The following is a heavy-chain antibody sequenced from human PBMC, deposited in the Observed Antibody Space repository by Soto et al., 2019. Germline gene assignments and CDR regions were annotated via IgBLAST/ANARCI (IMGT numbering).Heavy chain of an antibody. D-gene: IGHD4-17*01. Sequence: EIQLVESGGGLTQPGGSLRLSCAVSGFTVSDNHVTWVRQATGKGLEWVSVIYGGGDKYYADSVKGRFTISRDNSKHTVALQMNSLRADDAAVYYCMGYGGNSVWGQGTQVIVSS. CDR3: MGYGGNSV. CDR1: GFTVSDNH. J-gene: IGHJ4*02. CDR2: IYGGGDK. V-gene: IGHV3-53*01.